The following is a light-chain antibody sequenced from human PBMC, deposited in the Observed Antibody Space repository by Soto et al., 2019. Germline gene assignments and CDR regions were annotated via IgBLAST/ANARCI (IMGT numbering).Light chain of an antibody. CDR3: AAWDDSLTACM. CDR2: RNT. J-gene: IGLJ3*02. CDR1: SSNIGSNY. Sequence: QSVLTQPPSASGTPGQRVTISCSGSSSNIGSNYVYWYQQLPGTAPKLLIYRNTQRPSGVPDRISGSKSGTSASLAISGRRSEDEADYHCAAWDDSLTACMFGGGTQLNVL. V-gene: IGLV1-47*01.